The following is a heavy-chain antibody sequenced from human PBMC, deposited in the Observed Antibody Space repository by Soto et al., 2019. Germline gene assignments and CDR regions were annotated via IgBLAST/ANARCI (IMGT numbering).Heavy chain of an antibody. D-gene: IGHD2-15*01. CDR3: AKDQYCSGGSCYVTDDAFDI. J-gene: IGHJ3*02. Sequence: GGSLRLSCAASGFTFSSYAMSWVRQAPGKGLEWVSAISGSGGSTYYADSVKGRFTISRDNSKNTLYLQMNSLRAEDTAVYYWAKDQYCSGGSCYVTDDAFDIWGQGTMVTVSS. V-gene: IGHV3-23*01. CDR1: GFTFSSYA. CDR2: ISGSGGST.